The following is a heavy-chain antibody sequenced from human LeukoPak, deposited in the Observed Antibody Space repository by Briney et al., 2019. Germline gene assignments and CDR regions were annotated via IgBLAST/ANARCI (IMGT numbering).Heavy chain of an antibody. CDR2: IYYSGST. CDR3: AREGGVLRYPHGVWYYGMDV. J-gene: IGHJ6*02. V-gene: IGHV4-61*01. D-gene: IGHD3-9*01. Sequence: SETLSLTCTVSGGSVSSGSYYWSWIRQPPGKGLEWIGYIYYSGSTNYNPSLKSRVTISVDTSKNQFSLKLSSVTAADTAVYYCAREGGVLRYPHGVWYYGMDVWGQGTTVTVSS. CDR1: GGSVSSGSYY.